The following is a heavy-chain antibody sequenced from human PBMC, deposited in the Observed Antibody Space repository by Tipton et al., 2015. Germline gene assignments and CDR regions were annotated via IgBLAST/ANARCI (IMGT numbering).Heavy chain of an antibody. CDR3: ARQSGESSGWPSACDI. CDR1: GGSVSSGSYY. J-gene: IGHJ3*02. CDR2: ISFSDTT. V-gene: IGHV4-61*01. Sequence: LRLSCTVSGGSVSSGSYYWSWIRQPPGKGLEWIGYISFSDTTHYNPSLKSRITISLNTSKNQFSRKMSSVTAADTAVYYCARQSGESSGWPSACDIWGQGTMGTVSS. D-gene: IGHD6-25*01.